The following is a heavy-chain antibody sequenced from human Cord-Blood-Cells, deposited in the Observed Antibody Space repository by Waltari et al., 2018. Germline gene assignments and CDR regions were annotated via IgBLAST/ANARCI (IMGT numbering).Heavy chain of an antibody. CDR3: ARDLTPSYYDFWSGYYITYPDAFDI. V-gene: IGHV1-3*01. CDR2: SNAGNGNT. D-gene: IGHD3-3*01. Sequence: QVQLVQSGAEVTKPGASVQASCKASGYHFTSYAITWVRPAPGHRPEWMGGSNAGNGNTKYSQKFQGRVTITRDTSASTAYMELSSLRSEDTAVYYCARDLTPSYYDFWSGYYITYPDAFDIWGQGTMVTVSS. J-gene: IGHJ3*02. CDR1: GYHFTSYA.